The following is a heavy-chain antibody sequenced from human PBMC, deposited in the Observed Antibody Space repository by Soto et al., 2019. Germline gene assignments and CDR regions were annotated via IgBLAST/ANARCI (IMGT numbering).Heavy chain of an antibody. CDR3: ARHYRDGGYSADY. CDR2: IYYTGLS. V-gene: IGHV4-59*08. CDR1: GGSISSYY. J-gene: IGHJ4*02. Sequence: PSETLSLTCTVSGGSISSYYWSWIRQPPGKGLEWIGYIYYTGLSNSNPSLNSRVTMSVDTSKNQFSLKLSSVTAADTAVYYCARHYRDGGYSADYWGQGTLVTVSS. D-gene: IGHD2-15*01.